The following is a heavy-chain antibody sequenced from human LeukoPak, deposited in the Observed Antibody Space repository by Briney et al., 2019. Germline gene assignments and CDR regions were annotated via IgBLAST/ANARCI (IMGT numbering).Heavy chain of an antibody. V-gene: IGHV3-30*02. CDR3: ERRYGASVSVFPTDV. CDR2: IWREGNNR. D-gene: IGHD4/OR15-4a*01. J-gene: IGHJ6*04. CDR1: THTFTNKG. Sequence: PGGSLRLSCPAATHTFTNKGTQCVSQATGKGLEWVSFIWREGNNRFYGDSVKGRFTICRDNSKNMLYLQMDSLRPEQTAVYYCERRYGASVSVFPTDVWGEGTTVIVSS.